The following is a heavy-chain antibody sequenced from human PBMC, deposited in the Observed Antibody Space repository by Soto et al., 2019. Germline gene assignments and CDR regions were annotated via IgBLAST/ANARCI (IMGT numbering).Heavy chain of an antibody. D-gene: IGHD1-26*01. CDR3: AKAFSGSYLPDY. Sequence: EVQLLESGGALVQPGGSLRLSCAASGFTFSNYAMSWVRQTPGKGLEWVSSINGGSSNTFYADSVRGRFTISRDNSQNKLFLQMNSLRVDDTARYYCAKAFSGSYLPDYWGQGTLVSVSS. J-gene: IGHJ4*02. CDR2: INGGSSNT. V-gene: IGHV3-23*01. CDR1: GFTFSNYA.